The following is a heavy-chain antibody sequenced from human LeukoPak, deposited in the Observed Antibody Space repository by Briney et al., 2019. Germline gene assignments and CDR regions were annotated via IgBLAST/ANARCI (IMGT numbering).Heavy chain of an antibody. CDR2: ISISSSYI. D-gene: IGHD1-26*01. Sequence: GGSLRLSCAASGFTFSSYSMSWVRQAPGKGLEWVSSISISSSYIYYADSVKGRFTIVRDNAKKSLYLQVNSLRREDNDVDYCPRDGGMGEYYYYDYMDVWGKGTTVTVSS. CDR3: PRDGGMGEYYYYDYMDV. J-gene: IGHJ6*03. CDR1: GFTFSSYS. V-gene: IGHV3-21*04.